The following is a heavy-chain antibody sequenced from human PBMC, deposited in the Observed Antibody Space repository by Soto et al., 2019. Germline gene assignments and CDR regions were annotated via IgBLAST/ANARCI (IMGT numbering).Heavy chain of an antibody. D-gene: IGHD4-17*01. V-gene: IGHV4-30-4*01. CDR3: ASATVTPGVFKY. CDR2: MFYSGST. Sequence: SETLSLTCTVSGASINSGDYFWSWIRQPPGKGLEWIGYMFYSGSTFQNPSLKSRLTISLDASRNQFSLRLTSVTAADTAVYYCASATVTPGVFKYWGQGTLVTVSS. CDR1: GASINSGDYF. J-gene: IGHJ4*02.